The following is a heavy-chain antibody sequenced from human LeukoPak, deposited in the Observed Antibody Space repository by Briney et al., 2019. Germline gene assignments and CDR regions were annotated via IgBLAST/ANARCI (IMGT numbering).Heavy chain of an antibody. CDR1: GYTFTGYY. Sequence: ASVKVSCKASGYTFTGYYMHWVRQAPGQGLEWMGWFNPNSGGTNYAQKFQGRVTMTRDMSSSTVYMELSSLRAEDTAVYYCARDERATRRAFDIWGQGTMVTVSS. D-gene: IGHD6-6*01. J-gene: IGHJ3*02. CDR2: FNPNSGGT. CDR3: ARDERATRRAFDI. V-gene: IGHV1-2*02.